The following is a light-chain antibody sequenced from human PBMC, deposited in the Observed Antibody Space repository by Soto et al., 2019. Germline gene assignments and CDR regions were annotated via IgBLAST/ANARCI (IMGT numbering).Light chain of an antibody. J-gene: IGKJ5*01. V-gene: IGKV1-39*01. Sequence: DIQMTQSPSSMSASVGDRVTITCRASQIITNYLHWYQQKPGKAPKLLIFEISSLQSGVPSRFSGSGSGTEFTLTISTMTPEDFATYYCQQSYRSITFGQGTRLEIK. CDR1: QIITNY. CDR2: EIS. CDR3: QQSYRSIT.